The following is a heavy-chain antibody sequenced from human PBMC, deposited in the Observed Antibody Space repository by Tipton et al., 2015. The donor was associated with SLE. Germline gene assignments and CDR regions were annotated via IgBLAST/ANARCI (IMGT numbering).Heavy chain of an antibody. J-gene: IGHJ5*02. CDR2: INNAGSYT. V-gene: IGHV3-74*01. D-gene: IGHD6-13*01. Sequence: SLRLSCAASGFTSSSYWMHWVRQGPGKGLVWVSSINNAGSYTNYADSVKGRFTISRDNAKNSLYLQMSSLRAEDTALYYCARDRIAAAGSSLDLWGQGTLVTVSS. CDR1: GFTSSSYW. CDR3: ARDRIAAAGSSLDL.